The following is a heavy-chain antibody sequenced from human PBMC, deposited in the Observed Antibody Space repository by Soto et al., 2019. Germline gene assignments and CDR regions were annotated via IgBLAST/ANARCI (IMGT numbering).Heavy chain of an antibody. CDR2: ISGSGEST. V-gene: IGHV3-23*01. J-gene: IGHJ6*02. D-gene: IGHD6-13*01. CDR3: AKDRDGAAAGPTKFYGMDV. Sequence: EVQLLESGGGLVQPGGSLRLSCAASGFTFSSYAMSWVRQAPGKGLEWVSVISGSGESTYYADSVRGRFTISRDNSKKTLYVQMNSPRAEETAVYYCAKDRDGAAAGPTKFYGMDVWGQGTTVTVSS. CDR1: GFTFSSYA.